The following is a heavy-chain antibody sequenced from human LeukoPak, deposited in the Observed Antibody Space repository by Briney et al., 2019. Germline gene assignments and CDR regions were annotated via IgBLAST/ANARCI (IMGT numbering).Heavy chain of an antibody. CDR1: GGSISSYY. CDR3: ARGSGWYLGSGPADY. D-gene: IGHD6-19*01. Sequence: SETLSLTCTVSGGSISSYYWSWIRQPPGKGLEWIGYIYYSGSTNYNPSLKSRVTISVDTSKNQFSLKLSSVTAADTAVYYCARGSGWYLGSGPADYWGQGTLVTVSS. J-gene: IGHJ4*02. V-gene: IGHV4-59*12. CDR2: IYYSGST.